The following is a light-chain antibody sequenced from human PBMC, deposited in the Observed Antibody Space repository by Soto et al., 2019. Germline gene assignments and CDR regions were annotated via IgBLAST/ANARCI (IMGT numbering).Light chain of an antibody. V-gene: IGLV1-51*01. CDR2: DNN. CDR1: SSNIGNNY. J-gene: IGLJ2*01. Sequence: QSVLTQPPSVSAAPGQKVTIACAGSSSNIGNNYVSWYQQLPGTAPKLLIYDNNKRPSGIPDRFSGSKSGTSATLGITGLRTGDEADCYCGTWDSRLSAVVFGGGTKLTVL. CDR3: GTWDSRLSAVV.